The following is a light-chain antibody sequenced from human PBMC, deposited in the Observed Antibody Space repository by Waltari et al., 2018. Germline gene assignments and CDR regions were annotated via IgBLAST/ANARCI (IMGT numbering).Light chain of an antibody. J-gene: IGKJ1*01. CDR2: AAS. CDR1: QTISTF. Sequence: DIQMTQSPSSLSASVGDRVTITCRASQTISTFLNWYQQKSGKAPNLLIYAASSLESGGSSRFSGSGSDTDFTHTVSSMQPDDMATYFCQQTDSSPPTFILGTKVEIK. CDR3: QQTDSSPPT. V-gene: IGKV1-39*01.